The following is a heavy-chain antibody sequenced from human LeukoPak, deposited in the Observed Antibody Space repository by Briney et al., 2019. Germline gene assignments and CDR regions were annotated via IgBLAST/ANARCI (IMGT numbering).Heavy chain of an antibody. CDR3: ARAEEPSSWAVGVIDY. J-gene: IGHJ4*02. CDR2: IRFDGFNK. Sequence: PGGSLRLSCAASGFTFSNYGMHWVRQAPGKGLEWVAFIRFDGFNKYYADSVKGRFTISRDNAKNSLYLRMNSLRAEDTAVYYCARAEEPSSWAVGVIDYWGQGTLVTVSS. CDR1: GFTFSNYG. V-gene: IGHV3-30*02. D-gene: IGHD6-13*01.